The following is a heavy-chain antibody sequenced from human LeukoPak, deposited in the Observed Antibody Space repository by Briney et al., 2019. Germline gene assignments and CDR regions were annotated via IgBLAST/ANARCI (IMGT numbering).Heavy chain of an antibody. D-gene: IGHD6-13*01. V-gene: IGHV4-4*07. CDR1: GGSISSYY. Sequence: SETLSLTCTVSGGSISSYYWSWIRQPAGKGLEWIGRIYTSGSTNYTPSLKSRVTMSVDTSKNQFSLKLSSVTAADTAVYYCARDNWSSWFPTFFDYWGQGTLVTVSS. CDR2: IYTSGST. J-gene: IGHJ4*02. CDR3: ARDNWSSWFPTFFDY.